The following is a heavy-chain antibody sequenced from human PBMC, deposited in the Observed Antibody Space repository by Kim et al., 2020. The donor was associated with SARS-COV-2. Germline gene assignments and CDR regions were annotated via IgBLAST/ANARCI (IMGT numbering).Heavy chain of an antibody. CDR2: IGVGGST. CDR3: AKERVGSGWGSYHEY. D-gene: IGHD6-25*01. V-gene: IGHV3-23*01. J-gene: IGHJ4*02. Sequence: GGSLRHSCTASGFTFSNSGMAWVRQAPGKGKEWVSAIGVGGSTFYPDSVRGRFIISRDNSENTLYLQMNSLRAEDTAIYYCAKERVGSGWGSYHEYWGQGTLVTVS. CDR1: GFTFSNSG.